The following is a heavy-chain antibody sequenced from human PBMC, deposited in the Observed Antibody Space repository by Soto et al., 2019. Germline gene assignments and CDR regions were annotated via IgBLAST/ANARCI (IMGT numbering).Heavy chain of an antibody. D-gene: IGHD3-3*01. CDR1: GFTFSNYW. J-gene: IGHJ4*01. Sequence: EVQLVESGGGLVQPGGSLRLSCAASGFTFSNYWMSWVRQPPGKGLEWVANIKQHGPERYYGESVQGRFTISRDNAKNLVYLELNSLTIDDTAVSYCARDCTPTDFWAGFWTYWGHGTMVTVSS. CDR2: IKQHGPER. CDR3: ARDCTPTDFWAGFWTY. V-gene: IGHV3-7*05.